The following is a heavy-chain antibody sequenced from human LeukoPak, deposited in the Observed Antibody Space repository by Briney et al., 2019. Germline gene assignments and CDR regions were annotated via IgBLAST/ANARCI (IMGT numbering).Heavy chain of an antibody. CDR2: IHPSGGSA. J-gene: IGHJ3*02. D-gene: IGHD3-22*01. CDR3: ARHFVNYYDTRGDAFDI. Sequence: GASVKVSCKASGYTFTSHNMNWVRQAPGQGPEWMGIIHPSGGSARYAQKFQGRVTMTRDTSTSTVYMELSRLTSEDTAVYYCARHFVNYYDTRGDAFDIWGQGTMVTVSS. CDR1: GYTFTSHN. V-gene: IGHV1-46*01.